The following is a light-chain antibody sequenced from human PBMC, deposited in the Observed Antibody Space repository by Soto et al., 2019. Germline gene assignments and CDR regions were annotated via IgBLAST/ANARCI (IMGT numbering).Light chain of an antibody. CDR2: EAS. Sequence: DIQMTQSPSTLSASVGDRVTITCRASQSISSWLAWYQQKPGKAPKLLIHEASRLESGVPSRFSGSESGTEFTLTISGLHAEDSATYYCQQYTNFPLTSVGGTKVEIK. J-gene: IGKJ4*01. CDR3: QQYTNFPLT. CDR1: QSISSW. V-gene: IGKV1-5*01.